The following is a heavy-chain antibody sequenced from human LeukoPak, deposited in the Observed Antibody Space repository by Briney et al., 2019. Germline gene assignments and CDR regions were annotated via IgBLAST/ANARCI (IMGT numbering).Heavy chain of an antibody. D-gene: IGHD2-8*01. CDR3: ARGGPLGDTNRFDF. J-gene: IGHJ4*02. Sequence: GKSLRLSCAASGFTFTAYAMHWVRQAPGKGLEWVALLAYDGTNEAYTNSVKGRFTISRDNSKSTVFLQMDNLRLDDTAVYYCARGGPLGDTNRFDFWGQGALVTVSS. CDR2: LAYDGTNE. CDR1: GFTFTAYA. V-gene: IGHV3-30*04.